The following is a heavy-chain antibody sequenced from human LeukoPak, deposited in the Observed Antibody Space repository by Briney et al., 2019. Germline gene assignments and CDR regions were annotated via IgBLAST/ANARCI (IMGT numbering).Heavy chain of an antibody. J-gene: IGHJ4*02. V-gene: IGHV3-53*01. D-gene: IGHD5-12*01. CDR3: ARGYSGYDYPTHFDY. Sequence: PGGSLRLSCAASGFTVSSNYMSWVRQAPGKGLEWVSVIYSGGSTYYADSVKGRFTISRDNSKNTLYLQMNSLRAEDTAVYYCARGYSGYDYPTHFDYWGQGTPVTVSS. CDR2: IYSGGST. CDR1: GFTVSSNY.